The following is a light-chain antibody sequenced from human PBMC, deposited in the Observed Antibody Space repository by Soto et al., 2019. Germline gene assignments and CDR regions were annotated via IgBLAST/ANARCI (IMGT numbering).Light chain of an antibody. CDR3: QHYGNSPWT. CDR1: QSVGSGY. J-gene: IGKJ1*01. Sequence: EIVLTQSPCTLALSPGERATLSCRASQSVGSGYLAWYQQKPGQAPRLLIYGASGRATGIPDRFSGSGSGTDFTLTISRLEPEDFAVYFCQHYGNSPWTFGQGTKVDIK. V-gene: IGKV3-20*01. CDR2: GAS.